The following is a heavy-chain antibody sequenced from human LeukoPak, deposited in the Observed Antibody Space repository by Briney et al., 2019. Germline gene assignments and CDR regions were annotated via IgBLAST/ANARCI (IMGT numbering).Heavy chain of an antibody. V-gene: IGHV3-23*01. CDR1: GFTFSDYY. CDR3: AKKGLWFGELDY. J-gene: IGHJ4*02. D-gene: IGHD3-10*01. CDR2: ISGSGGST. Sequence: GGSLRLSCAASGFTFSDYYMSWIRQAPGKGLEWVSAISGSGGSTYYADSVKGRFTISRDNSKNTLYLQMNSLRAEDTAVYYCAKKGLWFGELDYWGQGTLVTVSS.